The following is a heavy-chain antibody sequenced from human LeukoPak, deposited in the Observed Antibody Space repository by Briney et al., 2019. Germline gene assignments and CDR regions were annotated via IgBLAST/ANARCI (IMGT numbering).Heavy chain of an antibody. V-gene: IGHV1-46*01. CDR1: GYTFTSYG. CDR3: ARDNSMRDTAWWFDP. CDR2: INPSGDIT. D-gene: IGHD2-21*02. Sequence: ASVKVSCKASGYTFTSYGISWVRQAPGQGLEWMGIINPSGDITSYAQKFQGRVIMTRDMSTSTDYMELSSLRSEDTAVYYCARDNSMRDTAWWFDPWGQGTLVTVSS. J-gene: IGHJ5*02.